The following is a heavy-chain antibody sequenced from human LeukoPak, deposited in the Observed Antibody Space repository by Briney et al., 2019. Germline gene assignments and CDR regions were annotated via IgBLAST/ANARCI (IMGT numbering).Heavy chain of an antibody. D-gene: IGHD3-10*01. J-gene: IGHJ5*02. Sequence: GGSLRLSCAASGFSFRTYAMHWVRQAPGKGLEWVTVIGYDGDIKYYADSVKGRFTVSRDNSKNTLYLHMSSLRPEDTAVYYCVRGSGFKNWFDPWGQGTLVTVSS. V-gene: IGHV3-30*04. CDR3: VRGSGFKNWFDP. CDR1: GFSFRTYA. CDR2: IGYDGDIK.